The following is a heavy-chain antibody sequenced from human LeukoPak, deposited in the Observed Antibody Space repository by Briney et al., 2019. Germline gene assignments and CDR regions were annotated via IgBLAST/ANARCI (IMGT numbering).Heavy chain of an antibody. V-gene: IGHV1-46*01. CDR2: INPSSGGT. Sequence: ASVKVSCKASGYTFTRHYMNWVRQAPGQGLEWMGKINPSSGGTGYAQKFQGRVTMTRDTSTSTVYMELTSLRSEDTAVYYCARDGLYCTNGVCSSDIWGQGSLVTVSS. CDR1: GYTFTRHY. J-gene: IGHJ3*02. D-gene: IGHD2-8*01. CDR3: ARDGLYCTNGVCSSDI.